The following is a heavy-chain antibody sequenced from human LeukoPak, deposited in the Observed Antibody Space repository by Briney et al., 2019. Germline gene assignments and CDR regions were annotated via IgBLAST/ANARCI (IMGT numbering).Heavy chain of an antibody. CDR2: INHSGRT. CDR3: ARDVVVVPAAIHYGMDV. J-gene: IGHJ6*02. Sequence: SETLSLTCAGYGGSFSDYFLGWVRQPPGEGLEWNGEINHSGRTYYNPSLESRVTISVDTSKNQFSLNLSSVTAADTAVYYCARDVVVVPAAIHYGMDVWGQGTTVTVSS. CDR1: GGSFSDYF. D-gene: IGHD2-2*01. V-gene: IGHV4-34*01.